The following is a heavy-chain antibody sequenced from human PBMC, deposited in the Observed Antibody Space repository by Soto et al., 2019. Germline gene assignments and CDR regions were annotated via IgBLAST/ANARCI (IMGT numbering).Heavy chain of an antibody. CDR3: ARGYPRSIFATALATSYWFDS. V-gene: IGHV4-34*01. J-gene: IGHJ5*01. CDR2: INHRGST. D-gene: IGHD2-21*01. Sequence: QVQLQQWGAGLLKPSETLCLTCAVYGGAFSGHYWSWIRQYPGKGLEWIAEINHRGSTNYNPSLKSRVTISVGKSTNQFSLRLGSVTAADTAVYYCARGYPRSIFATALATSYWFDSWGQGGLVTVSS. CDR1: GGAFSGHY.